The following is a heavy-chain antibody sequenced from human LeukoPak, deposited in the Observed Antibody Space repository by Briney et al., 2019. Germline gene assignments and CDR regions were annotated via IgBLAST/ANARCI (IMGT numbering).Heavy chain of an antibody. CDR3: AKKKGIGYYPLHY. D-gene: IGHD3-22*01. Sequence: GGSLRLSCAASGFTFYAYDMTWVRQTLGKGLEWVSGISDSGDRTYYADSVKGRFTISRDNSKHTLSLQMSSLRAEDTALYYCAKKKGIGYYPLHYWGQGTLVTVSS. CDR1: GFTFYAYD. CDR2: ISDSGDRT. V-gene: IGHV3-23*01. J-gene: IGHJ4*02.